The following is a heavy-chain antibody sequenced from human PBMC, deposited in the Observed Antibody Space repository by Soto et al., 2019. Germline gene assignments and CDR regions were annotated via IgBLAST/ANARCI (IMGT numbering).Heavy chain of an antibody. Sequence: PSETLSLTCAAHTGCFTDYFWTWIRQSPGKGLEWIGEINHRGGATYNPSLRSRVTIALDTSKNHFSLSLRSLTAADRAIYYCVARGMTYDFLIDPHPFDPGGHGDLVT. J-gene: IGHJ5*02. CDR3: VARGMTYDFLIDPHPFDP. CDR2: INHRGGA. CDR1: TGCFTDYF. D-gene: IGHD3-3*01. V-gene: IGHV4-34*01.